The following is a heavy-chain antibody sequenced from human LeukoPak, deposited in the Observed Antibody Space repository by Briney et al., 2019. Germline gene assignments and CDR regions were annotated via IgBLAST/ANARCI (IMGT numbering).Heavy chain of an antibody. V-gene: IGHV3-7*01. J-gene: IGHJ4*02. CDR2: IKQDGSEK. D-gene: IGHD6-19*01. CDR3: AKDLLGQWPTVFDY. Sequence: GGSLRLSCAASGFTFSSYWMTWVRQAPGKGLEWVANIKQDGSEKYYVDSVKGRFTISRDNAKNSLYLQMNSLRAEDTAVYYCAKDLLGQWPTVFDYWGQGTLVTVSS. CDR1: GFTFSSYW.